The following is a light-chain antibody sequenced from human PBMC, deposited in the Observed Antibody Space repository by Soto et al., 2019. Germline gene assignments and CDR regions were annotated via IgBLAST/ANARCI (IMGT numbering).Light chain of an antibody. Sequence: QSVLTQSPSASASLGASVKLTCTLSSGHSSYAIAWHQQQPEKGPRYLMNLNSDGSHSKGDGIPDRFSGSSSGAERYLTISSLQSEDEADYYGQTWGSGSVVFGGGTKLTVL. J-gene: IGLJ2*01. CDR2: LNSDGSH. CDR3: QTWGSGSVV. CDR1: SGHSSYA. V-gene: IGLV4-69*01.